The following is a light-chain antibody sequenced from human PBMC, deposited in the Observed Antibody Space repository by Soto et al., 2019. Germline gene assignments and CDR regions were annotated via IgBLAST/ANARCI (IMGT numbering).Light chain of an antibody. J-gene: IGKJ2*01. V-gene: IGKV3-20*01. CDR1: ESVSSSY. CDR2: DAS. CDR3: QQYGSAPYT. Sequence: EIVLTQSPGTLSLSPGERATLSCRASESVSSSYFAWYQQKPGQAPRLLIYDASSRATGLPDRFSGSGSGTDYTLTISRLEPEDFSVYYFQQYGSAPYTFGQGTKLEIK.